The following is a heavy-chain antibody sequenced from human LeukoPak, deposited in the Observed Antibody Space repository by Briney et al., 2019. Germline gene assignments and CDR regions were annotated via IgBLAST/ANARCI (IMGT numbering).Heavy chain of an antibody. J-gene: IGHJ4*02. V-gene: IGHV3-74*01. CDR1: GFTFSSYW. Sequence: GGSLRLSCAASGFTFSSYWLHWVRQAPGKGLVGVSCINSDASSTSYADSVKGRFTISRDNAKNTLYLQMNSLRAEDTAVYYCAREGSEGYLFDYWGQGTLVTVSS. CDR3: AREGSEGYLFDY. D-gene: IGHD1-1*01. CDR2: INSDASST.